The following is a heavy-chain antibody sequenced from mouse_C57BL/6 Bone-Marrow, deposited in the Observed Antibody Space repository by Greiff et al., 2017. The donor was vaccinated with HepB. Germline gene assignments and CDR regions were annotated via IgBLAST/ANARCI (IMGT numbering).Heavy chain of an antibody. J-gene: IGHJ1*03. CDR2: IYPRSGNT. CDR1: GYTFTSYG. CDR3: ARDLYWYFDV. V-gene: IGHV1-81*01. Sequence: QVQLKQSGAELARPGASVKLSCKASGYTFTSYGISWVKQSTGQGLEWIGEIYPRSGNTYYNEKFKGKATLTADKSSSTAYMELRSLTSEDSAVYFCARDLYWYFDVWGTGTTVTVSS.